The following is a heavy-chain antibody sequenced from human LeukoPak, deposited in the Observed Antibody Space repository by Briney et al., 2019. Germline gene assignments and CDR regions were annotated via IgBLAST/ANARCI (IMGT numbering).Heavy chain of an antibody. Sequence: SESLSLTCTVSGASFSSGSYYWSWIRQPAGKGLEWIGRIHTSGTTHYNPSLQSRVTISVDTSKNRFSLKLSSVTAAATAVYYCARDRPGPGGSYLDYWGQGTLVTVSS. CDR1: GASFSSGSYY. J-gene: IGHJ4*02. D-gene: IGHD1-26*01. CDR2: IHTSGTT. CDR3: ARDRPGPGGSYLDY. V-gene: IGHV4-61*02.